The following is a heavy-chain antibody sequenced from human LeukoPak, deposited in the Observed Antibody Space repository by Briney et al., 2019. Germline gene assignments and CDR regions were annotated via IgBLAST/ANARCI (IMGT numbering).Heavy chain of an antibody. CDR3: AINGGGDSGYGNFDY. D-gene: IGHD5-12*01. J-gene: IGHJ4*02. V-gene: IGHV3-9*01. CDR1: GFTFDDYA. CDR2: INWNSDSI. Sequence: GGSLRLSCAVSGFTFDDYAMHWVRQVPGKGLEWVSGINWNSDSIGYADSVKGRFTTSRDNEKNSLYLQMNSLRAEDTAFYYCAINGGGDSGYGNFDYWGQGTLVTVSS.